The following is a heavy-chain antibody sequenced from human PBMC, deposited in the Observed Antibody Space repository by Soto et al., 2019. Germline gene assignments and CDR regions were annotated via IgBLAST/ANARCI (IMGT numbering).Heavy chain of an antibody. Sequence: VATVKVSCKTSGSTFSTYSIVWVRQAPGEGLEWMGGIIPLFGTANYAQKFQDRVTITADKSTNTAFMELSSLKSEDTAMYYCAXSSGNNYGVGTNYYFDYWGQGTLVTVSS. J-gene: IGHJ4*02. V-gene: IGHV1-69*06. CDR3: AXSSGNNYGVGTNYYFDY. CDR1: GSTFSTYS. CDR2: IIPLFGTA. D-gene: IGHD1-26*01.